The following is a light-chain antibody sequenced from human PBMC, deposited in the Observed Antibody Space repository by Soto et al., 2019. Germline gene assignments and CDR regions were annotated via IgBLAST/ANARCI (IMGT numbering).Light chain of an antibody. J-gene: IGKJ1*01. Sequence: EIVLTQSPGTLSLSPGERATLSYRASQSVSSNYLAWYQQKRGQAPRLLIYGASSRATGIPTRFSGSGSGTDFTLTISSLEPEDFAVYYCQQYDTSPRTFGQGTKVEI. CDR2: GAS. CDR3: QQYDTSPRT. CDR1: QSVSSNY. V-gene: IGKV3-20*01.